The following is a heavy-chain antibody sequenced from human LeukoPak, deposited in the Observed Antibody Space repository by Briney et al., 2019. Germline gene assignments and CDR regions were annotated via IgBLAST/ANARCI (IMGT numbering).Heavy chain of an antibody. J-gene: IGHJ6*02. V-gene: IGHV3-48*03. CDR2: ISSSGSTI. Sequence: GGSLRLSCAASGFTLSSYEMNWVRQAPGKGLEWVSYISSSGSTIYYADSVKGRFTISRDNAKNSLYLQMNSLRAEDTAVYYCARDRETTGYYYYGMDVWGQGTTVTVSS. CDR3: ARDRETTGYYYYGMDV. D-gene: IGHD4-17*01. CDR1: GFTLSSYE.